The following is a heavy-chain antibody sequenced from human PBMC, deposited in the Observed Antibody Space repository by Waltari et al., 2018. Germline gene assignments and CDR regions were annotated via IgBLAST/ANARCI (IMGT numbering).Heavy chain of an antibody. Sequence: QGQLVESGGGVVKPGMSLRLSCGASGLSVSHFGMHWIRQAPGKGLEWVALASFDGSTTYYADSVRVRFTISRDNSKNTLYLDINTLRVDDTAIYYCAKDAFGNTYLDHWGQGTLVTVSS. J-gene: IGHJ5*02. V-gene: IGHV3-30*18. CDR1: GLSVSHFG. D-gene: IGHD3-10*01. CDR3: AKDAFGNTYLDH. CDR2: ASFDGSTT.